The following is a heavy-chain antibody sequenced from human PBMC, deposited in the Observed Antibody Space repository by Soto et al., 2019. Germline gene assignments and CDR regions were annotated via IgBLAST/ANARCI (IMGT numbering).Heavy chain of an antibody. V-gene: IGHV1-2*04. CDR1: GYTFTGYY. Sequence: GASVKVSCKASGYTFTGYYMHWVRQAPGQGLEWMGWINPNSGGTNYAQKFQGWVTMTRDTSISTAYMELSRLRSDDTAVYYCARDRVIYDSSGEDAFDIWGQGTMVTVSS. D-gene: IGHD3-22*01. J-gene: IGHJ3*02. CDR2: INPNSGGT. CDR3: ARDRVIYDSSGEDAFDI.